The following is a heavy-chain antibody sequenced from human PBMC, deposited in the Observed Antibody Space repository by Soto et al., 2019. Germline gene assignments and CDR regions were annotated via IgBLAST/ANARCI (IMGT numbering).Heavy chain of an antibody. D-gene: IGHD3-22*01. Sequence: SETLSLTCTVSGGSISSGGYYWSWIRQHPGKGLEWIGYIYYSGSTYYNPSLKSRVTISVDTSKNQFSLKLSSVTAADTAVYYCAQRNYDSSGYAWFDPWGQGTTVTVSS. J-gene: IGHJ5*02. CDR1: GGSISSGGYY. CDR2: IYYSGST. CDR3: AQRNYDSSGYAWFDP. V-gene: IGHV4-31*03.